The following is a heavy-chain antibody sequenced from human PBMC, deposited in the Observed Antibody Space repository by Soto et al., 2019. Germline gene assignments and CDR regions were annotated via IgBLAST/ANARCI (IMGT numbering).Heavy chain of an antibody. CDR1: GDSIRNSGHY. CDR3: ARPATVAPPDAFQV. Sequence: QVHLQESGPRLVEPSETLSLTCSVSGDSIRNSGHYWGWVRQPPGKGLEWIGSVYYSGTSYRKPYLKSRLTMSIDTSKNQFSLRWTSVTAADTAIYYCARPATVAPPDAFQVWSQGTLVTVSS. CDR2: VYYSGTS. D-gene: IGHD6-19*01. V-gene: IGHV4-39*01. J-gene: IGHJ3*01.